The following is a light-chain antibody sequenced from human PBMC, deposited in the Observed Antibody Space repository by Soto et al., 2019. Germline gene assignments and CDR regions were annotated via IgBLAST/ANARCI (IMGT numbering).Light chain of an antibody. CDR3: SSYTSSTTWV. CDR2: EVT. J-gene: IGLJ3*02. CDR1: SSDVGAYNY. V-gene: IGLV2-14*01. Sequence: QAVVTQPASVSGSPGQSITISCTGTSSDVGAYNYVSWYQQHPGKAPKLMIYEVTYRPSGVSDRFSGSRSGNTASLTISGLQAEDESDYYCSSYTSSTTWVFGGGTKLTVL.